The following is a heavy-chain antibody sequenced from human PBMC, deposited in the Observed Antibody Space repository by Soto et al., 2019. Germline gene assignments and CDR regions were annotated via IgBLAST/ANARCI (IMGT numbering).Heavy chain of an antibody. CDR1: GYSFTSYW. CDR2: IYPGDSDT. J-gene: IGHJ5*02. CDR3: ARMDSNSPPHWFDP. D-gene: IGHD2-21*01. V-gene: IGHV5-51*01. Sequence: HGESQKISCEGSGYSFTSYWIGWVRQMPGKGLEWMGIIYPGDSDTRYSPSFQGQVTISADKSISTAYLQWSSLKASDTAMYYCARMDSNSPPHWFDPWGQGTLVTVSS.